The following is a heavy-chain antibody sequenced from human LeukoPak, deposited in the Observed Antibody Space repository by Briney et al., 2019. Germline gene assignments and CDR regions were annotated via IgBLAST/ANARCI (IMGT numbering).Heavy chain of an antibody. D-gene: IGHD6-13*01. J-gene: IGHJ4*02. Sequence: PGGSLRLSCAASGFSFSGYWMHWVRQAAGQGLVWVSRLSSDGSVTDYEDSVKGRFTISRDSAKNSLYLQMNSLRAEDTAVYYCARGPYSSNWYVDYWGQGTLVTVSS. CDR1: GFSFSGYW. CDR2: LSSDGSVT. CDR3: ARGPYSSNWYVDY. V-gene: IGHV3-74*01.